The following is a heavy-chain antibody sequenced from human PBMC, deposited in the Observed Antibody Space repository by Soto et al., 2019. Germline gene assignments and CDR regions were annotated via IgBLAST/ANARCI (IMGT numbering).Heavy chain of an antibody. CDR3: AKDQGSSWYEIDY. Sequence: GGSLRLSCAASGFTFSNYAVTWVRQAPGKGLEWVSTISGSGGSTYYADSVKGRFTISRDNSKNTLYLQMNSLRAEDAAVYYCAKDQGSSWYEIDYWGQGTLVTVSS. CDR1: GFTFSNYA. D-gene: IGHD6-13*01. J-gene: IGHJ4*02. CDR2: ISGSGGST. V-gene: IGHV3-23*01.